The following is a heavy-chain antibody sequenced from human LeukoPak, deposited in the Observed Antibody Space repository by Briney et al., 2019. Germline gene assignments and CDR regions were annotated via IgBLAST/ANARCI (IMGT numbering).Heavy chain of an antibody. Sequence: GASVKVSCKASGYTFTDYYIHWVRQAPGQGLEWMGRINPKSGGPDYVQDFQGRVTMTRDTSINTADVELGSLTSDDTAVYYCAGDFASTPNWELDYWGQGTPVTVS. CDR1: GYTFTDYY. V-gene: IGHV1-2*06. J-gene: IGHJ4*02. D-gene: IGHD7-27*01. CDR3: AGDFASTPNWELDY. CDR2: INPKSGGP.